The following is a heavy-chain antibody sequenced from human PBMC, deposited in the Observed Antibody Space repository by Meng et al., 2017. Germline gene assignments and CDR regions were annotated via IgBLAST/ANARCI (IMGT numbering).Heavy chain of an antibody. CDR1: GDSVSSNSAA. CDR2: TYYRSKWYN. V-gene: IGHV6-1*01. D-gene: IGHD6-19*01. CDR3: AGGGIAVAGTFDY. J-gene: IGHJ4*02. Sequence: SQTLSLTCAISGDSVSSNSAASNWIRQSPSRGLEWLGRTYYRSKWYNDYAVSVKSRITINPDTSKNQFSLQLNSVTPEDTAVYYCAGGGIAVAGTFDYWGQGTLVTVSS.